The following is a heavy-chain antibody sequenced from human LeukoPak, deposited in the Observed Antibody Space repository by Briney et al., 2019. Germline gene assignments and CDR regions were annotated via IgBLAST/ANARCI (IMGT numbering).Heavy chain of an antibody. V-gene: IGHV1-8*02. D-gene: IGHD1-26*01. CDR3: ARGRNGVTTAY. CDR2: MNPNSGNT. J-gene: IGHJ4*02. CDR1: GGTFSSYA. Sequence: ASVKVSCKASGGTFSSYAISWVRQATGQGLEWMGWMNPNSGNTGYAQKFQGRVTMTRNTSISTAYMELSSLRSEDTAVYYCARGRNGVTTAYWGQGTLVTVSS.